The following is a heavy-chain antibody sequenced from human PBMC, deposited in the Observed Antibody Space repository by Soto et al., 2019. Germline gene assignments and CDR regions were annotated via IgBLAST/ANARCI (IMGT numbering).Heavy chain of an antibody. CDR2: IYSGGTT. CDR3: ARVKWDLPFH. CDR1: GFTVSSHY. J-gene: IGHJ4*02. D-gene: IGHD1-26*01. V-gene: IGHV3-53*02. Sequence: ELQLVETGGGLIQPGGSLRLSCAASGFTVSSHYMSWVRQAPGKGLEWVSVIYSGGTTYYADSVKARFTVSRDNAKNTLYLQMTSLRVEDTAVYYCARVKWDLPFHWGRGTLVTVSS.